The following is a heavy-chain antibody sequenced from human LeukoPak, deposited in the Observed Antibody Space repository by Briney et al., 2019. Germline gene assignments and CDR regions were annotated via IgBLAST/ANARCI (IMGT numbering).Heavy chain of an antibody. J-gene: IGHJ4*02. D-gene: IGHD4-23*01. CDR1: GASISSSY. Sequence: SSETLSPTCTVSGASISSSYRSWIRQPPGKGLEWIGYIYYSGRPNYNPSLKSRVTISLDPSKHQFSLKLSSVTAADKAVYYCARGSAGYGGNFDYWGQGTLVTVSS. V-gene: IGHV4-59*01. CDR3: ARGSAGYGGNFDY. CDR2: IYYSGRP.